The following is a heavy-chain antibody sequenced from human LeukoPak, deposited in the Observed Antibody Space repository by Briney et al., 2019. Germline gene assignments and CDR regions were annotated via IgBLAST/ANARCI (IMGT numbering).Heavy chain of an antibody. V-gene: IGHV3-30-3*01. CDR3: ARDRPRLCSSTSCPAYYYYYGMDV. Sequence: GRSLRLSCAASGFTFSSYAMHWVRQAPGKGLEWVAVISYDGSNKYYADSEKGRFTISRDNSKNTLYLQMNSLRAEDTAVYYCARDRPRLCSSTSCPAYYYYYGMDVWGQGTTVTVSS. CDR1: GFTFSSYA. D-gene: IGHD2-2*01. CDR2: ISYDGSNK. J-gene: IGHJ6*02.